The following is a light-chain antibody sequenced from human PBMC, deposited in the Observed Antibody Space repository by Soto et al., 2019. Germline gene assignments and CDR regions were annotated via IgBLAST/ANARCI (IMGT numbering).Light chain of an antibody. CDR1: QSVSSSY. V-gene: IGKV3-15*01. CDR2: GAS. Sequence: EILLTPSPGTLYLSPGERASLSCRASQSVSSSYLAWYQKKPGQAPRLLLYGASTRATGIPVRFSGSGFGTEFTLTISSLQSEDFAVYYCQQYKKWPLFGQGTRLEI. J-gene: IGKJ5*01. CDR3: QQYKKWPL.